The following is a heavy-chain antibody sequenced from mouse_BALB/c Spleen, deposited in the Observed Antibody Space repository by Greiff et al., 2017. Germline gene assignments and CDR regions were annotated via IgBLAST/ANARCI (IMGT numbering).Heavy chain of an antibody. Sequence: VQLQQPGAELVRPGASVKLSCKASGYTFTSYWINWVKQRPGQGLEWIGNIYPSDSYTNYNQKFKDKATLTVDKSSSTAYMQLSSPTSEDSAVYYCTRSGLRWYFDVWGAGTTVTVSS. CDR1: GYTFTSYW. D-gene: IGHD1-1*01. J-gene: IGHJ1*01. CDR2: IYPSDSYT. CDR3: TRSGLRWYFDV. V-gene: IGHV1-69*02.